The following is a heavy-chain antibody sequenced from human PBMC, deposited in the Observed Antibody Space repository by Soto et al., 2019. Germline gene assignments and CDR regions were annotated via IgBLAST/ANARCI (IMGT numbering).Heavy chain of an antibody. V-gene: IGHV6-1*01. J-gene: IGHJ6*02. CDR1: GDSVSSNSAA. CDR2: TYYRSKWYN. Sequence: PSQTLSLTCAISGDSVSSNSAAWNWIRQSPSRGLEWLGRTYYRSKWYNDYAVSVKSRITINPDTSKNQFSLQLNSVTPEDTAVYYRARDSGPSCSSNRCYTYLAFGMDVWGQETTATVSS. D-gene: IGHD2-2*02. CDR3: ARDSGPSCSSNRCYTYLAFGMDV.